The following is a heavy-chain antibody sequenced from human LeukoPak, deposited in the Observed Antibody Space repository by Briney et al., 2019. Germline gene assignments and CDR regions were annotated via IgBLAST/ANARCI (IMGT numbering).Heavy chain of an antibody. CDR2: IWAEGRNT. CDR1: GFDFQYYG. V-gene: IGHV3-33*01. CDR3: VGDPPNSGYAFHV. Sequence: GRSLRLSCAASGFDFQYYGMHWTRQAPGKGLEWVAFIWAEGRNTYHANSVAGRFSISRDNPRRTLMLQMNSLGAEDTALYYCVGDPPNSGYAFHVWGQGTMVTVSS. D-gene: IGHD7-27*01. J-gene: IGHJ3*01.